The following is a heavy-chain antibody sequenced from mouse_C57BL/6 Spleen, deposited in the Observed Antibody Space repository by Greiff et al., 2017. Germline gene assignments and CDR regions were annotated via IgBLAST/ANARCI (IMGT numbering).Heavy chain of an antibody. CDR3: ARNFGDTTVVATAY. Sequence: QVQLKESGPGLVQPSQSLSITCTVSGFSLTSYGVHWVRQSPGKGLEWLGVIWSGGSTDYNAAFISRLSISKDNSKSQVFFKMNSLQADDTAIYYCARNFGDTTVVATAYWGQGTLVTVSA. CDR2: IWSGGST. CDR1: GFSLTSYG. V-gene: IGHV2-2*01. D-gene: IGHD1-1*01. J-gene: IGHJ3*01.